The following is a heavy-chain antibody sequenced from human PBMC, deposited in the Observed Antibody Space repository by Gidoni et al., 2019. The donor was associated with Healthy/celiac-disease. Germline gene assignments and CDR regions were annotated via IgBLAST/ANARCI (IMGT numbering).Heavy chain of an antibody. D-gene: IGHD3-22*01. J-gene: IGHJ3*02. CDR2: ISGSGGST. V-gene: IGHV3-23*01. CDR3: AKDELVTMIVVVEAFDI. CDR1: GFTFRSYA. Sequence: EVQLLESGGGLVQPGGSLRLSCAASGFTFRSYAMSWVRQAPGKGLEWVSAISGSGGSTYYADSVKGRFTISRDNSKNTLYLQMNSLRAEDTAVYYCAKDELVTMIVVVEAFDIWGQGTMVTVSS.